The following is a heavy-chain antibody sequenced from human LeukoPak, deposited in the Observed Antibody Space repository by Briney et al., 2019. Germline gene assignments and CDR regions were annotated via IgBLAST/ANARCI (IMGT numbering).Heavy chain of an antibody. CDR3: APASSNCSSTRCLLNWFDP. J-gene: IGHJ5*02. CDR2: INHSGST. CDR1: GGSFSGYY. V-gene: IGHV4-34*01. D-gene: IGHD2-2*01. Sequence: SETLSLTCAVYGGSFSGYYWSWIRQPPGKGLEWIGEINHSGSTNYNPSLKSRVTISVDTSKNQFSLKLSSVPAADTAVYYCAPASSNCSSTRCLLNWFDPWGQGTLVPVSS.